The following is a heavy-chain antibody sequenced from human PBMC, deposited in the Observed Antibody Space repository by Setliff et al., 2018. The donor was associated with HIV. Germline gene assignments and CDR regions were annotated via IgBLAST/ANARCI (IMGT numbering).Heavy chain of an antibody. V-gene: IGHV3-30*02. Sequence: GGSLRLSCAASGFSFRDYGMNWVRQAPGKGLEWVAFIWCDGSQKYYADSVRGRFSISRDNTRDTLYLQMNSLKTEDTAVYYCAKDISGWFSRQGSDYWGQGTLVTVSS. J-gene: IGHJ4*02. D-gene: IGHD6-19*01. CDR2: IWCDGSQK. CDR1: GFSFRDYG. CDR3: AKDISGWFSRQGSDY.